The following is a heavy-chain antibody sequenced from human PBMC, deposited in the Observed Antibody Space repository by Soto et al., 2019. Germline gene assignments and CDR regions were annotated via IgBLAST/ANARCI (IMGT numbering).Heavy chain of an antibody. CDR1: GFTFSSYA. CDR2: ISGSGGST. J-gene: IGHJ3*02. CDR3: AKEASYCSGGSCYSDYAFDI. D-gene: IGHD2-15*01. Sequence: SGGSLRLSCAASGFTFSSYAMSWVRQAPGKGLEWVSAISGSGGSTYYADSVKGRFTISRDNSKNTLYLQMNSLRAEDTAVYYCAKEASYCSGGSCYSDYAFDIWGQGTMVTVSS. V-gene: IGHV3-23*01.